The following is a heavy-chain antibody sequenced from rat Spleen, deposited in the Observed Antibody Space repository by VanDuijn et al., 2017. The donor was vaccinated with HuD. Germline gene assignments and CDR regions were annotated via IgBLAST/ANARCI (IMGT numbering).Heavy chain of an antibody. D-gene: IGHD1-10*01. CDR2: IIYDGSDT. J-gene: IGHJ1*01. Sequence: EVQLVESDGGLLQPGRSLQLSCAASGFTFSDYAMAWVRQAPKKGLEWVATIIYDGSDTYWRDSVKGRFTISRDNAKSTLYLQMDSLRSEDTATYYCARHGTTRGWYFDFWGPGTMVTVSS. CDR1: GFTFSDYA. CDR3: ARHGTTRGWYFDF. V-gene: IGHV5-17*01.